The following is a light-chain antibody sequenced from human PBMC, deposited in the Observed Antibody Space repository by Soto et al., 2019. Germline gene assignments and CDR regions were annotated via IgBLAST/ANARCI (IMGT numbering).Light chain of an antibody. CDR1: SSDVGGYNY. Sequence: QSALTQPRSVSGSPGQSVTISCTGTSSDVGGYNYVSWYQQHPGKAPKLMIYDVSKRPSGVPDRFSGSKSGNTASLTISGLQAEDEADYYCCSYAGRYSWVLGGGTKVTVL. J-gene: IGLJ3*02. V-gene: IGLV2-11*01. CDR3: CSYAGRYSWV. CDR2: DVS.